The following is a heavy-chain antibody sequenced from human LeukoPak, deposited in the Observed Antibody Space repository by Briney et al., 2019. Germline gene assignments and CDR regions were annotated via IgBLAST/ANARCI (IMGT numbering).Heavy chain of an antibody. CDR1: GGSISSSSYY. CDR3: ARWVNGIVVTQRGFDY. Sequence: PSETLSLTCTVSGGSISSSSYYWGWIRQPPGKGLEWIGSIYYSGSTYYNPSLKSRVTISVDTSKNQFSLKLSSVTAADTAVYYCARWVNGIVVTQRGFDYWGQGTLVTVSS. D-gene: IGHD1-26*01. J-gene: IGHJ4*02. V-gene: IGHV4-39*07. CDR2: IYYSGST.